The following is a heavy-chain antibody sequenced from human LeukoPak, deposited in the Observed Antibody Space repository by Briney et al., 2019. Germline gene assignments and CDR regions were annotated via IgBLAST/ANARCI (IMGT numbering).Heavy chain of an antibody. CDR2: IYTSGST. Sequence: SETLSLTCKVSGGSISSGSSYWGWIRQPAGKGLEWIGLIYTSGSTNFNPSLKSRVTISVDTSKNQFSLKLSSVTAADTAVYYCAREEIAVAGPIEYWGQGTLVTVSS. V-gene: IGHV4-61*02. D-gene: IGHD6-19*01. J-gene: IGHJ4*02. CDR1: GGSISSGSSY. CDR3: AREEIAVAGPIEY.